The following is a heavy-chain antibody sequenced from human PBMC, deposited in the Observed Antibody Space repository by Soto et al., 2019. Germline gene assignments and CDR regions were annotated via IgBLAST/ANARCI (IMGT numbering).Heavy chain of an antibody. CDR2: ISGSGGST. D-gene: IGHD2-8*01. CDR3: AKDQEWWDLRGGAFDI. J-gene: IGHJ3*02. V-gene: IGHV3-23*01. Sequence: PGGSLRLSCAASGFTFSSYAMSWVRQAPGKGLEWVSAISGSGGSTYYADSVKGRFTISRDNSKNTLYLQMNSLRAEDTAVYYCAKDQEWWDLRGGAFDIWGQGTMVTVSS. CDR1: GFTFSSYA.